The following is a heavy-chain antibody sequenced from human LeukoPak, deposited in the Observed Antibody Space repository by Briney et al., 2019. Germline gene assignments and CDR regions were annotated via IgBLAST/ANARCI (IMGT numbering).Heavy chain of an antibody. CDR3: TRGGPSYYDFWSGYYFDY. Sequence: PGGSLRLSCAASGFTFSNAWMSWVRQAPGKGLEWVGRIKSKTDGGTTDYAAPVKGRFTISRDDSKNTLYLQMNSLKTEDTAVYYCTRGGPSYYDFWSGYYFDYWGQGTLVTVSS. V-gene: IGHV3-15*01. D-gene: IGHD3-3*01. J-gene: IGHJ4*02. CDR1: GFTFSNAW. CDR2: IKSKTDGGTT.